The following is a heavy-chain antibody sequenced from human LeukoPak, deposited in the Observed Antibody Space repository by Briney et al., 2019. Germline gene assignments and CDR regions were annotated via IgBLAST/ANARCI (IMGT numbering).Heavy chain of an antibody. J-gene: IGHJ4*02. V-gene: IGHV5-51*01. CDR2: IRPSDSDT. Sequence: GESLKISCKVSGYSFTSYWIAWVRQMPGEGLAWMGIIRPSDSDTRYSPSFQGQVTISADKSINTAYLQWSSLKASDTAMYYCARHRYSSSWTDFDSWGQGTLVTVSS. CDR1: GYSFTSYW. D-gene: IGHD6-13*01. CDR3: ARHRYSSSWTDFDS.